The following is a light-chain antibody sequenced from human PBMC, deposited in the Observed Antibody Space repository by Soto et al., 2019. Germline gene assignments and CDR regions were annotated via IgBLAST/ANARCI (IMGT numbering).Light chain of an antibody. Sequence: QSVLTQPPSASGTPGQRVTISCAGSGFNIGSNTVTWYQHLPGAAPKLLISSDNQRPSGVPDRFSGSKSGNSASLAISGLQSEDEADYYCAAWDNSLTAWVFGGGTKLTVL. CDR1: GFNIGSNT. CDR2: SDN. V-gene: IGLV1-44*01. J-gene: IGLJ3*02. CDR3: AAWDNSLTAWV.